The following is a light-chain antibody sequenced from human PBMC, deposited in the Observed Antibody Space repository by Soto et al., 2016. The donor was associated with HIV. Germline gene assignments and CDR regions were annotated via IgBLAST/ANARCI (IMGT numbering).Light chain of an antibody. J-gene: IGLJ3*02. CDR3: QVWNSGSDHPV. CDR2: DDS. V-gene: IGLV3-21*03. CDR1: NIGSKS. Sequence: SYELTQAPSVSVAPGKTARISCGGINIGSKSVQWYQQQPGQAPVLVVYDDSDRPSGIPERFSGSNSGNTATLTTSRVEAGDEADYYCQVWNSGSDHPVFGGGTKLTVL.